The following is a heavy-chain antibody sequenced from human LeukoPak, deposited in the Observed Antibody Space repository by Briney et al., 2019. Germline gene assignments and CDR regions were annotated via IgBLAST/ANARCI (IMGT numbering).Heavy chain of an antibody. V-gene: IGHV3-48*01. Sequence: GGSLRLSCAASGFTFSDYSMNWVRQAPGKGLEWVSYISSSTSTIYYADSVRGRFTIPRENAKNSLYLQMNSLRAEDTAVYYCARDRAGGAYHYDSSGYYYWGQGTLVTVSS. CDR3: ARDRAGGAYHYDSSGYYY. CDR1: GFTFSDYS. D-gene: IGHD3-22*01. J-gene: IGHJ4*02. CDR2: ISSSTSTI.